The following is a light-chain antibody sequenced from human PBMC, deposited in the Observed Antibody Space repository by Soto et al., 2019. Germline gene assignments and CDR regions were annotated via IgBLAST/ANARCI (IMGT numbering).Light chain of an antibody. CDR1: QSLFHSNGVDF. Sequence: DIVMTQSPRSLPVTPGEPASISCRSSQSLFHSNGVDFVDWYVQKPGQSPQLLIYLGSLRASGVPDRFSGRGSGTDFTLKISRVEAEDVGVYYCMQLLQPPLTCGGGTKVEIK. J-gene: IGKJ4*01. CDR2: LGS. CDR3: MQLLQPPLT. V-gene: IGKV2-28*01.